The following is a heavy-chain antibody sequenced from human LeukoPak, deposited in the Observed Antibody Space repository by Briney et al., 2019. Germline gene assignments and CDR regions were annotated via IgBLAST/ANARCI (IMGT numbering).Heavy chain of an antibody. CDR1: GFTFSSYW. D-gene: IGHD6-6*01. CDR3: ARVAHSSSPWGGTNYYYYYMDV. J-gene: IGHJ6*03. Sequence: TGGSLRLSCAASGFTFSSYWMHWVRQAPGKGLVWVSRINSDGSSTSYADSVKGRFTISRDNAKNSLYLQMNSLRAEDTAVYYCARVAHSSSPWGGTNYYYYYMDVWGKGTTVTVSS. V-gene: IGHV3-74*01. CDR2: INSDGSST.